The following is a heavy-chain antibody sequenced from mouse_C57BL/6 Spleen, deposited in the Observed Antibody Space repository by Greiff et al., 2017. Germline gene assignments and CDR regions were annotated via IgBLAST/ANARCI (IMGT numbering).Heavy chain of an antibody. CDR3: AREDGYYYYFDY. J-gene: IGHJ2*01. V-gene: IGHV2-2*01. Sequence: QVQLQQSGPGLVQPSQSLSITCTVSGFSLPSSGVHWVRQSPGTGLEWLGVIWSGGSTDYNAAFISRLSISKDNSKSQVFFKMNSLQADDTAIYYCAREDGYYYYFDYWGQGTTLTVSS. D-gene: IGHD2-3*01. CDR1: GFSLPSSG. CDR2: IWSGGST.